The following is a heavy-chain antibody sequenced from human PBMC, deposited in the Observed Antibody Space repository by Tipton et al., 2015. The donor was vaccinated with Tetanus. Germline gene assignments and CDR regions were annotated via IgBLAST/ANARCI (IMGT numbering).Heavy chain of an antibody. CDR1: GFTFSSYA. J-gene: IGHJ6*02. V-gene: IGHV3-23*01. D-gene: IGHD2-15*01. CDR3: AKDPEGRYCSGGSCYSYYYGMDV. CDR2: ISGSGGST. Sequence: SLRLSCAASGFTFSSYAMSWVRQAPGKGLEWVSAISGSGGSTYYADSVKGRFTISRDNSKNTLYLQMNSLRAEDTAVYYCAKDPEGRYCSGGSCYSYYYGMDVWGQGTTVTVSS.